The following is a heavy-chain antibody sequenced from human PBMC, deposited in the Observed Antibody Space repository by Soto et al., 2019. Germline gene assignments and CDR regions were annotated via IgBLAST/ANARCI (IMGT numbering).Heavy chain of an antibody. D-gene: IGHD5-18*01. Sequence: SETLSLTCAVSGGSISSGGYSWSWIRQPPGKGLECIGYISHSGSTYYNPSLKSRVTISLDRSKNQFSLKLSSVTAADTAVYYCARGAAMVDYWGQGTLVTVSS. CDR1: GGSISSGGYS. CDR3: ARGAAMVDY. V-gene: IGHV4-30-2*01. J-gene: IGHJ4*02. CDR2: ISHSGST.